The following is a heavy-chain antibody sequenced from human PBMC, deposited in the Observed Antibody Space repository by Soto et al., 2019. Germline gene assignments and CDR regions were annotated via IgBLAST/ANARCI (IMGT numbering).Heavy chain of an antibody. CDR3: AKLGFCSGGTCHLDYYNGVDV. CDR1: GFSFSSNA. D-gene: IGHD2-15*01. J-gene: IGHJ6*02. Sequence: EVQLLESGGGVVQPGGSLRLSCAASGFSFSSNAMTWVRQAPGQGLEWVSTIGSGGTTYYADSVKGRFTISRDNSKNTQSLQRNSLRVEDTGVYYCAKLGFCSGGTCHLDYYNGVDVWGQGTTVTVSS. CDR2: IGSGGTT. V-gene: IGHV3-23*01.